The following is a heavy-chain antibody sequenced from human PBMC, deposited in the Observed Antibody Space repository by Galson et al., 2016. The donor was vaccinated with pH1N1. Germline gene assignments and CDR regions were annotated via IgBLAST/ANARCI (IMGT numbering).Heavy chain of an antibody. CDR1: GDAISSGVYY. J-gene: IGHJ4*02. Sequence: TLSLTCAVSGDAISSGVYYWSWIRQHPGKGLEWIGDISHSGSTYHNPSLKSRLTLSIDTSKNQISLKLTSVTAADTAVYYCARYGSGSAFDYWGQGTLVTVSS. CDR2: ISHSGST. V-gene: IGHV4-31*11. D-gene: IGHD3-10*01. CDR3: ARYGSGSAFDY.